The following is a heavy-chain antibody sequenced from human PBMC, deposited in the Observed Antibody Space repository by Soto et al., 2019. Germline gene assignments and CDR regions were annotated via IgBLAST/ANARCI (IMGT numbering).Heavy chain of an antibody. CDR2: SRNKANSYTT. CDR1: GFTFSDHY. J-gene: IGHJ5*02. Sequence: EVQLVESGGGLVQPGGSLRLSCAASGFTFSDHYMDWFRQAPGKGLEWVGRSRNKANSYTTEYAASVKGRFTISRDDSKNSLYVHMNSLTPADTAVYYCTRYYEGRFDPWGQGTLVTVSS. CDR3: TRYYEGRFDP. D-gene: IGHD3-3*01. V-gene: IGHV3-72*01.